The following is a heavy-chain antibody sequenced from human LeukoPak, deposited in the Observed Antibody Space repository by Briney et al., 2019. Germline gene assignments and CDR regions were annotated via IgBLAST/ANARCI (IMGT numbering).Heavy chain of an antibody. V-gene: IGHV3-21*01. CDR3: ASCAGGGSRYLNY. D-gene: IGHD2-15*01. J-gene: IGHJ4*02. CDR1: GFTFSSYS. Sequence: GGSLRLSCAASGFTFSSYSMNWVRQAPGKGLEWVSSISSSSSYIYYADSVKGRFTISRDNAKNSLYLQMNSLRAEDTAVYYCASCAGGGSRYLNYWGQGTLVTVSS. CDR2: ISSSSSYI.